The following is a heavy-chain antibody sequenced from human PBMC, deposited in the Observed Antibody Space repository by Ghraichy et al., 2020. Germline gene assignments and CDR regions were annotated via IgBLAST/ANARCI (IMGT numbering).Heavy chain of an antibody. CDR3: VRDDDYYAVDY. V-gene: IGHV3-74*01. D-gene: IGHD2-21*02. Sequence: GGSLRLSCAASGFTFSSYWMHWVRQAPGEGLVCVSRINRDGDYTDYADSVKGRFTISRDNARNTLYLQMNSLRADDTAVYYCVRDDDYYAVDYWGQGTLVTVSS. J-gene: IGHJ4*02. CDR2: INRDGDYT. CDR1: GFTFSSYW.